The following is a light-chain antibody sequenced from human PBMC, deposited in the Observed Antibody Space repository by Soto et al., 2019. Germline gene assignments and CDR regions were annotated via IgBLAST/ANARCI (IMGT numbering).Light chain of an antibody. J-gene: IGKJ1*01. CDR1: QSITTY. CDR2: AAA. Sequence: DIQMTQSPSSLSASVGDRVTITCRASQSITTYLNWYQQTSGEAPKLLIYAAARLQTGVPSRFSGSGSGTDFTLTISSLQPEDFGSYYCQHMRTFGQGTKVDIK. CDR3: QHMRT. V-gene: IGKV1-39*01.